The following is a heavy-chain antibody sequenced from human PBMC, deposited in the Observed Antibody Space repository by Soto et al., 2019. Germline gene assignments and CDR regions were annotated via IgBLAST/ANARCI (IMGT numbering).Heavy chain of an antibody. CDR1: GYTFTIYP. CDR2: INAGNGDT. J-gene: IGHJ4*02. D-gene: IGHD3-22*01. Sequence: ASVKVSCKASGYTFTIYPMHWVRKAPGQGLEWMGWINAGNGDTKYSQKFQGRVTITRDTSASTAYMELSSLRSEDTAVYYCARDWTHYDSSGPGDYWGQGTLVTVS. CDR3: ARDWTHYDSSGPGDY. V-gene: IGHV1-3*01.